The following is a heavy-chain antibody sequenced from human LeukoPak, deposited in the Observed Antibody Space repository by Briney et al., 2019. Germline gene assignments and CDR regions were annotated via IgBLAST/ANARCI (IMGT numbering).Heavy chain of an antibody. Sequence: GGSQRLSCAASGFTFSNYAMSWVRQVPGKGLEWVSGISAGGGSTYYADSVKGRFTISRDNSKNTLYLQMNSLRAGDTAVYYCARTAARRFDYWGQGTLVTVSS. D-gene: IGHD6-6*01. CDR2: ISAGGGST. J-gene: IGHJ4*02. V-gene: IGHV3-23*01. CDR3: ARTAARRFDY. CDR1: GFTFSNYA.